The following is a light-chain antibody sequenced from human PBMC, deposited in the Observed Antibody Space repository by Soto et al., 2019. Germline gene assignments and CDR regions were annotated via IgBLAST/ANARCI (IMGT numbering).Light chain of an antibody. J-gene: IGKJ1*01. V-gene: IGKV3-20*01. CDR1: QSVSSSY. Sequence: EIVLTQSPGTLSLSPGERATLSFRASQSVSSSYLAWYQQKPGQAPRLLIYGASSRATGIPDRFSGSGSGTEFTLTISRLEPEDFAVYYCQQYGSSPLAFGQGTKVEIK. CDR3: QQYGSSPLA. CDR2: GAS.